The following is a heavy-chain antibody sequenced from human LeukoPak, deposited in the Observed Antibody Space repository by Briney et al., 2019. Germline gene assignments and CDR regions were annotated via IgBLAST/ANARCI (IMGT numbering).Heavy chain of an antibody. Sequence: SETLSLTCAVYGGSFSDFYWSWIRQPPGKGLEWIGEINHSGSTNYNPSLKSRVTISVDTSKNQFSLKLSSVTAADTAVYYCARLKYYYDSSGYRAEYFQHWGQGTLVTVSS. J-gene: IGHJ1*01. V-gene: IGHV4-34*01. CDR2: INHSGST. CDR1: GGSFSDFY. CDR3: ARLKYYYDSSGYRAEYFQH. D-gene: IGHD3-22*01.